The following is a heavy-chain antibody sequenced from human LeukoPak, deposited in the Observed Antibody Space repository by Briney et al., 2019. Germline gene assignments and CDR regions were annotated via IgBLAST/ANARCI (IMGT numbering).Heavy chain of an antibody. Sequence: GGSLRLSCAASGFTFSSYSMNWVRQAPGKGLEWVSAISGSGGSTYYADSVKGRFTISRDNSKNTLYLQMNSLRAEDTAVYYCAKQPSALICSGGSCYFWGQGTLVTVSS. J-gene: IGHJ4*02. D-gene: IGHD2-15*01. CDR3: AKQPSALICSGGSCYF. CDR1: GFTFSSYS. CDR2: ISGSGGST. V-gene: IGHV3-23*01.